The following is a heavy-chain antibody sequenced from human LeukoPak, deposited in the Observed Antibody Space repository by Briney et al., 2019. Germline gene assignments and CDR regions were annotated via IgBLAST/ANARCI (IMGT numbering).Heavy chain of an antibody. V-gene: IGHV3-74*01. CDR2: INSDGSRT. CDR3: ARGGFDF. Sequence: GGSLRHSCAASGSTFSRYSMHWVRQAPGKGLVWVSRINSDGSRTSYADSVKGRFTIPRDNAKNTLYLQVNSLRDEDTAVYYCARGGFDFWGQGTLVTVSS. CDR1: GSTFSRYS. J-gene: IGHJ4*02.